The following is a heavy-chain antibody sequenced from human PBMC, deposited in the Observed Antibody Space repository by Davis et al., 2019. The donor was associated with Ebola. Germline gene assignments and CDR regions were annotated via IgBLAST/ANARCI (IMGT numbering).Heavy chain of an antibody. D-gene: IGHD1-20*01. J-gene: IGHJ3*02. V-gene: IGHV5-51*01. CDR3: ASLRRTITGMDDGFDI. CDR1: GNSFASHW. CDR2: IYTGDSDT. Sequence: KVSCKDSGNSFASHWIGWVRQMPGKGLEWMGIIYTGDSDTRYSPSFRGQVTISADKSITTAYLKWSSLKASDTAMYYCASLRRTITGMDDGFDIWGQGTKVTVSS.